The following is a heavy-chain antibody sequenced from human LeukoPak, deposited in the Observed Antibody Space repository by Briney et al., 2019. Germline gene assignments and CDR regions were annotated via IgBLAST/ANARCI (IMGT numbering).Heavy chain of an antibody. J-gene: IGHJ6*03. V-gene: IGHV4-34*01. Sequence: PSETLSLTCAVYGESFSGYYCSWIRQPPVRGLEWIGEINHSGSTNYNPSLKSRVTISVDTSKKQFSLQLSSVTAADTAVYYCARPGIGDYYYYMDVWGKGTTVTVSS. CDR1: GESFSGYY. D-gene: IGHD6-13*01. CDR2: INHSGST. CDR3: ARPGIGDYYYYMDV.